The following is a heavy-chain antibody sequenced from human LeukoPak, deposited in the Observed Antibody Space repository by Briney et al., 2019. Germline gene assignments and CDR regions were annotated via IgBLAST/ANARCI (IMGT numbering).Heavy chain of an antibody. V-gene: IGHV4-30-4*08. CDR2: IYYSEST. J-gene: IGHJ4*02. CDR1: GGSISSGDYY. Sequence: PSQTLSLTCTVSGGSISSGDYYWSWIRQPPGKGLEWIGYIYYSESTYYNPSLKSRVTISVDTSKNQFSLKLSSVTAADTAVYYCARGDGIAVAGTWEYYFDYWGQGTLVTVSS. D-gene: IGHD6-19*01. CDR3: ARGDGIAVAGTWEYYFDY.